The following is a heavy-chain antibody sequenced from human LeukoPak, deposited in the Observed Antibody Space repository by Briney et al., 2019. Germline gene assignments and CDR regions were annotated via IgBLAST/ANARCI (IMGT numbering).Heavy chain of an antibody. CDR3: AREDGIAARQFDY. D-gene: IGHD6-6*01. Sequence: SETLSLTCTVSGGSISSYYWSWIRQPPGKGLEWIGYIYYSGSTNYNPSLKSRVTISVDTSKNQFSLKLSSVTAADTAVYYCAREDGIAARQFDYWGQGTLVTASS. CDR2: IYYSGST. J-gene: IGHJ4*02. V-gene: IGHV4-59*01. CDR1: GGSISSYY.